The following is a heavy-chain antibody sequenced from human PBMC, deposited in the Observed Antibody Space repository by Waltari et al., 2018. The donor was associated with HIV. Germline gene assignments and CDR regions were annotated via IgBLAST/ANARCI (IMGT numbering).Heavy chain of an antibody. Sequence: QVQLVQSGAEVKKPGASVRVSCKASGYTFTSYVISWVRQAPGQGLEWMGWISAYNGNTNDAQKLQGRVTMTTDTSTSTAYMELRSLRSDDTAVYYCARDKTTYYYGSGVSYWGQGTLVTVSS. CDR3: ARDKTTYYYGSGVSY. V-gene: IGHV1-18*01. D-gene: IGHD3-10*01. J-gene: IGHJ4*02. CDR1: GYTFTSYV. CDR2: ISAYNGNT.